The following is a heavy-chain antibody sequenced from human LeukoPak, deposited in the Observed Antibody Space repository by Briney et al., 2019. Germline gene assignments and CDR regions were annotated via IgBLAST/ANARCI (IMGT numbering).Heavy chain of an antibody. Sequence: PSQTLSLTCTVSGGSISSGSYYWSWIRQPAGKGLEWIGRIYTSGSTNYNPSLKRRVTISVDTSKNQFSLKLGSVTAADTAVYYCARNYDFWSEQDYWGQGTMVTVSS. CDR1: GGSISSGSYY. CDR2: IYTSGST. CDR3: ARNYDFWSEQDY. V-gene: IGHV4-61*02. J-gene: IGHJ4*02. D-gene: IGHD3-3*01.